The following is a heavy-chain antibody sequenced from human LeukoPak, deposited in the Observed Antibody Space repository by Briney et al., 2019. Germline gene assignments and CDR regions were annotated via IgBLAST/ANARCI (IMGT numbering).Heavy chain of an antibody. D-gene: IGHD5-18*01. CDR2: TRSKAYGGTT. CDR3: TRGFDGLWSFYFDY. Sequence: GGSLRLSCTASGFTFGDYAMSWVRQAPGKGLEWVGFTRSKAYGGTTEYAASVKGRFTISRDDSKSIAYLQMNSLKTEDTAVYYCTRGFDGLWSFYFDYWGQGTLVTVSS. J-gene: IGHJ4*02. CDR1: GFTFGDYA. V-gene: IGHV3-49*04.